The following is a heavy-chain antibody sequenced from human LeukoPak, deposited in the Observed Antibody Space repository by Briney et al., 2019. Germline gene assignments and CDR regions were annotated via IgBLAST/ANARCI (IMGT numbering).Heavy chain of an antibody. D-gene: IGHD2-2*01. V-gene: IGHV4-31*01. Sequence: KPSQTLSLTCTVPGGSISSGGYYWSWIRQHPGKGLEWIVYIYYSGSNYYNPSLKSLVTISVDTSKNQFSLKLSSVTAADTAVYYCARDICSSTSCYEDIWGQGTMVTVSS. CDR2: IYYSGSN. J-gene: IGHJ3*02. CDR3: ARDICSSTSCYEDI. CDR1: GGSISSGGYY.